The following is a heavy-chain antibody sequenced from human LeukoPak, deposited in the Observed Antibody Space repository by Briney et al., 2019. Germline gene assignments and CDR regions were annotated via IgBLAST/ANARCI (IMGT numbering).Heavy chain of an antibody. V-gene: IGHV3-21*01. D-gene: IGHD4-23*01. Sequence: PGGSLRLSCAASGFTFSSYSMNWVRQAPGKGLEWVSSISSSSSYIYYADSVKGRFTISRDNAKNSLYLQMNSLRAEDTAVYYCARYDYGGYHDHYGMDVWGKGTTVTVSS. J-gene: IGHJ6*04. CDR2: ISSSSSYI. CDR3: ARYDYGGYHDHYGMDV. CDR1: GFTFSSYS.